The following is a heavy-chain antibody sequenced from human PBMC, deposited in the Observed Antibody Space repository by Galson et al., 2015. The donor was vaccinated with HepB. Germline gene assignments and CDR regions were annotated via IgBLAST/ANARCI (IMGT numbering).Heavy chain of an antibody. Sequence: SLRLSCAASGFTFSSYGMHWVRQAPGKGLEWVAFIRYDGSNKYYADSVKGRFTISRDNSKNTLYLQMNSLRAEDTAVYYCAKDDSSGYYLLYYYGMDVWGQGTTVTVSS. CDR2: IRYDGSNK. D-gene: IGHD3-22*01. J-gene: IGHJ6*02. V-gene: IGHV3-30*02. CDR3: AKDDSSGYYLLYYYGMDV. CDR1: GFTFSSYG.